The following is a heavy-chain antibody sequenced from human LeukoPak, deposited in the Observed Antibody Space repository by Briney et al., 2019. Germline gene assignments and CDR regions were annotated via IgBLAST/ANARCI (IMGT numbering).Heavy chain of an antibody. CDR3: ARLVGTAVAGD. J-gene: IGHJ4*02. Sequence: GASVKVSCKASGYTFTGYYIYWVRQAPGQGLEWMGWTNPNSGGTNYAQKFQGRVTMTRDTSMSTAYMELSSLKSDDTAVYYCARLVGTAVAGDWGQGTLVTVSS. D-gene: IGHD6-19*01. CDR2: TNPNSGGT. CDR1: GYTFTGYY. V-gene: IGHV1-2*02.